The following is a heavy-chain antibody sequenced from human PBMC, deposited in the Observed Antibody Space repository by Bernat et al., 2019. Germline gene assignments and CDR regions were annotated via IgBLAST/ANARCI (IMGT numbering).Heavy chain of an antibody. CDR2: ISAYNGNT. D-gene: IGHD6-19*01. CDR1: GYTFTSYG. Sequence: QVQLVQSGAEVKRPGASVKVSCKASGYTFTSYGISWVRQAPGQGLEWMGWISAYNGNTNYAQKLQGRVIMTTDTSTSTAYMELRSLRSDDTAVYYCARCRSGWYGGYLLPDYWGQGTLVTVSS. J-gene: IGHJ4*02. CDR3: ARCRSGWYGGYLLPDY. V-gene: IGHV1-18*01.